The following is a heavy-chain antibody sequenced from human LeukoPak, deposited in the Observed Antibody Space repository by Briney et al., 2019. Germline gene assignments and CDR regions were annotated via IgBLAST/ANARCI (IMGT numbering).Heavy chain of an antibody. CDR1: GFTFSSYS. J-gene: IGHJ4*02. CDR3: ARDRGPTWGGYDFHNDDYFDY. V-gene: IGHV3-21*01. CDR2: ISSSSSYI. D-gene: IGHD5-12*01. Sequence: PGGSLRLSCAASGFTFSSYSMNWVRQAPGKGLEWVSSISSSSSYIYYADSVKGRFTISRDNAKNSLYLQMNSLRAEDTAVYYCARDRGPTWGGYDFHNDDYFDYWGQGTLVTVSS.